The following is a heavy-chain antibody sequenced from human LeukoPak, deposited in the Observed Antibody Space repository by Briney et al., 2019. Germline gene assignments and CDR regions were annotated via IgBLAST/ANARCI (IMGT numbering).Heavy chain of an antibody. CDR2: IRYNGRNQ. D-gene: IGHD3-10*01. CDR3: VKGFRGALSDAFGI. J-gene: IGHJ3*02. CDR1: GFRISAYG. V-gene: IGHV3-30*02. Sequence: GGSLRLSCEASGFRISAYGIHWVRQAPGKGLEWVALIRYNGRNQYYADSVKGRFTISRDNSKNTLYLQMNSLRAEDTAVYFCVKGFRGALSDAFGIWGQGTMVTVSS.